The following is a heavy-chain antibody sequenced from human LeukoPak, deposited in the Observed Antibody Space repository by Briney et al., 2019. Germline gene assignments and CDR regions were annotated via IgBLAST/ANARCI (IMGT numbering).Heavy chain of an antibody. CDR3: ARDQGYGMDV. CDR1: GGSISSGGYS. CDR2: IYHSGST. J-gene: IGHJ6*02. V-gene: IGHV4-30-2*01. Sequence: PSETLSLTCAVSGGSISSGGYSWSWIRQPPGKGLEWIGYIYHSGSTYYNPSLKSRVTISVDRSKNQFSLKLSSVTAADTAVYYCARDQGYGMDVWGQGTTVTVSS.